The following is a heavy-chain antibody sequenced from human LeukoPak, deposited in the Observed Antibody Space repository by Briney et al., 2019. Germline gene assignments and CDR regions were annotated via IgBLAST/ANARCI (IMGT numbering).Heavy chain of an antibody. D-gene: IGHD1-7*01. CDR3: AREMGGNYGDY. J-gene: IGHJ4*02. CDR1: GFTFSSYW. V-gene: IGHV3-7*05. CDR2: IKKDGSEK. Sequence: GGSLRLSCAASGFTFSSYWMTWVRQAPGKGLEWVATIKKDGSEKYYVDSVKGRFTISRDNAKNSLYLQMNSLRAEDTAVYYCAREMGGNYGDYWGQGTLVTVSS.